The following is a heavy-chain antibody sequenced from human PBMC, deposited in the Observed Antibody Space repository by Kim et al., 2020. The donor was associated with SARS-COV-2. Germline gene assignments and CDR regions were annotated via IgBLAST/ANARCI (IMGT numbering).Heavy chain of an antibody. Sequence: GESLKISCQVSGFSLRSYGLGLVRQVPGKGLEWVSGIGGSGSHIYYADSVKGRFTISRDISKNTLFLQMNSLRGDDTALYYCTKGGIVGTPAYFMDVWANGTTVIVSS. V-gene: IGHV3-23*01. CDR2: IGGSGSHI. D-gene: IGHD1-26*01. J-gene: IGHJ6*03. CDR3: TKGGIVGTPAYFMDV. CDR1: GFSLRSYG.